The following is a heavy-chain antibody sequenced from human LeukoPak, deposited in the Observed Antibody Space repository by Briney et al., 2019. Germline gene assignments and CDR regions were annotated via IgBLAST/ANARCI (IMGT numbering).Heavy chain of an antibody. V-gene: IGHV3-7*01. D-gene: IGHD2/OR15-2a*01. CDR2: IKQDGSEK. Sequence: HPGGSLRLSCAASGFTFSSYWMSWVRQAPGKGLEWVANIKQDGSEKYYVDSVKGRFTISRDNAKNSLYLQMKSLRAEDTAVYYCARGKTSQNIVPRKTYNWFDPWGQGTLVTVSS. CDR1: GFTFSSYW. J-gene: IGHJ5*02. CDR3: ARGKTSQNIVPRKTYNWFDP.